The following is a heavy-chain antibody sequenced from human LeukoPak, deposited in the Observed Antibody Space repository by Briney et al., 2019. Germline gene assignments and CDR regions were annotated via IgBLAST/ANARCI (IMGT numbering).Heavy chain of an antibody. J-gene: IGHJ4*02. CDR2: ITPIFGTA. Sequence: SVKVSCKASGGTFSSYAISWVRQAPGQGLEWMGRITPIFGTANYAQKFQGRVTTTTDESTSTAYMELSSLRSEDTAVYYCASRTLSARPIRGDYWGQGTLVTVSS. D-gene: IGHD2/OR15-2a*01. CDR1: GGTFSSYA. V-gene: IGHV1-69*05. CDR3: ASRTLSARPIRGDY.